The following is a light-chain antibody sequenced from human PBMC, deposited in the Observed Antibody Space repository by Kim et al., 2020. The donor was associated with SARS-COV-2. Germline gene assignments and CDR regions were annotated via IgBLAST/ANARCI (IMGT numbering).Light chain of an antibody. CDR3: SSHAAISNFV. CDR2: EVS. V-gene: IGLV2-8*01. Sequence: QSALTQPPSASGSPGQSVTISCTGTSSDVAGYNCVSWYQQHPGKAPKLMIYEVSKRPSGVPDRFSGSKSGNTASLTGSGLQAEDEADYHCSSHAAISNFVFGIRTKVTVL. J-gene: IGLJ1*01. CDR1: SSDVAGYNC.